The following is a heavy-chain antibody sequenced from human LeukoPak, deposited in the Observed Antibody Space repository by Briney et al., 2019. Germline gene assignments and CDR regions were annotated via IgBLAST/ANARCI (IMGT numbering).Heavy chain of an antibody. CDR3: ASNQGTGLFGYYYYYMDV. D-gene: IGHD2-8*02. CDR1: GGSFSGYY. CDR2: INHSGTT. J-gene: IGHJ6*03. V-gene: IGHV4-34*01. Sequence: SETLSLTCAVSGGSFSGYYWSWIRQPPGKGLEWIGEINHSGTTNYSPSLESRVTISADASKKQFSLKLTSMTAADTAVYYCASNQGTGLFGYYYYYMDVWGEGTTVTVSS.